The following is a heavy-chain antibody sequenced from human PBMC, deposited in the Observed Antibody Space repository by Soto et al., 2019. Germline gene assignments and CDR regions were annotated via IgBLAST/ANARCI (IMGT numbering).Heavy chain of an antibody. V-gene: IGHV3-48*03. Sequence: GGSLRLSCAASGFNFGDYEMNWVRQAPGKGPEWVSYITTTSSTRYYADSVKGRFTISRDNAQKSLYLQMDSLRADDTAVYYCARMWGGYSGYNYGADSWGQGALVTVS. CDR3: ARMWGGYSGYNYGADS. CDR2: ITTTSSTR. J-gene: IGHJ5*02. D-gene: IGHD5-18*01. CDR1: GFNFGDYE.